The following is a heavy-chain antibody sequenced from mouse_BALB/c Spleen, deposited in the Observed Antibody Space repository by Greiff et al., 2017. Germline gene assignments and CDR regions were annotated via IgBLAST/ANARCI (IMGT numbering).Heavy chain of an antibody. J-gene: IGHJ2*01. CDR3: ARREDGYYFDY. Sequence: VQLQQSGPGLVKPSQSLSLTCTVTGYSITSDYAWNWIRQFPGNKLEWMGYISYSGSTSYNPSLKSRISITRDTSKNQFFLQLNSVTTEDTATYYCARREDGYYFDYWGQGTTLTVSS. CDR1: GYSITSDYA. V-gene: IGHV3-2*02. CDR2: ISYSGST.